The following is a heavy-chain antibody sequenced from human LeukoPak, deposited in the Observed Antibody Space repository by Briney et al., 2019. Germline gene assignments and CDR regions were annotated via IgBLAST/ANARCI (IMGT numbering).Heavy chain of an antibody. J-gene: IGHJ2*01. V-gene: IGHV3-7*01. D-gene: IGHD4-17*01. CDR2: ISQDGSEN. Sequence: PGGPLRLSCAASGFTFSSFWMSWVRQAPGKGLECVASISQDGSENYFVDSVKGRFTISRDNAKNSLYLQMSSLRVEDTAVYYCARDTDADYPVDWYFDLWGRGTLVTVSS. CDR3: ARDTDADYPVDWYFDL. CDR1: GFTFSSFW.